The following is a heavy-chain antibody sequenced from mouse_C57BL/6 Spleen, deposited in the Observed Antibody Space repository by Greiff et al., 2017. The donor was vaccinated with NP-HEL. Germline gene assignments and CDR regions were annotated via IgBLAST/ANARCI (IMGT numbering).Heavy chain of an antibody. Sequence: VKVVESGAELVRPGTSVKVSCKASGYAFTNYLIEWVKQRPGQGLEWIGVINPGSGGTNYNEKFKGKATLTADKSSSTAYMQLSSLTSEDSAVYFCATAGYYGSSYRAMDYWGQGTSVTVSS. CDR3: ATAGYYGSSYRAMDY. CDR1: GYAFTNYL. D-gene: IGHD1-1*01. J-gene: IGHJ4*01. V-gene: IGHV1-54*01. CDR2: INPGSGGT.